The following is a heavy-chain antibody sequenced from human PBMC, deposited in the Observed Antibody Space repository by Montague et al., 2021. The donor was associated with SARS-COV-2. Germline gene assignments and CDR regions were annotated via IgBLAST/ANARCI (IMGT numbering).Heavy chain of an antibody. J-gene: IGHJ4*02. CDR3: ASAAVALTTVVTGYYFDY. CDR2: ISSTGTYI. V-gene: IGHV3-21*01. CDR1: GFSFTSYS. Sequence: SLSLSFAASGFSFTSYSMNWVRQAPGKGLEWVSSISSTGTYIYYSDSVKGRFTISRDNAKNSLYLQMNSLRAEDTAVYFCASAAVALTTVVTGYYFDYWGQGTLVTVSS. D-gene: IGHD4-11*01.